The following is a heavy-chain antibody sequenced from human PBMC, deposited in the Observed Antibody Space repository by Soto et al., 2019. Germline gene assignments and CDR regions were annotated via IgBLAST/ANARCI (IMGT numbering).Heavy chain of an antibody. CDR3: AGGKLGYWGSGWYSSPFDH. V-gene: IGHV4-31*03. Sequence: QVQLQESGPGLVKPSQTLSLTCTVSGGSISSDDYYWSWIRHHPGKGLEWIGYIHYSGSTYYNPSLKSRVSTSFDTSKNQFPLELSSLTAADTAVYYCAGGKLGYWGSGWYSSPFDHWGQGALVIVSS. CDR1: GGSISSDDYY. D-gene: IGHD6-19*01. J-gene: IGHJ4*02. CDR2: IHYSGST.